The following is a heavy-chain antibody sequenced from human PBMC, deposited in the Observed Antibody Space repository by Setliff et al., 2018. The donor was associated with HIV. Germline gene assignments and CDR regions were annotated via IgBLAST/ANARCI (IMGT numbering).Heavy chain of an antibody. J-gene: IGHJ6*03. D-gene: IGHD3-22*01. CDR1: GGSISSGSYY. Sequence: PSETLSLTCTVSGGSISSGSYYWSWIRQPAGKGLEWIGLIYTSGRTNYNPSLKSRVKISVDTSKNQFSLDLSSVTAADTAVYYCASLFHDTSAPWLNYFDHWGNFYYYMDVWGKGTKVTVSS. CDR3: ASLFHDTSAPWLNYFDHWGNFYYYMDV. CDR2: IYTSGRT. V-gene: IGHV4-61*02.